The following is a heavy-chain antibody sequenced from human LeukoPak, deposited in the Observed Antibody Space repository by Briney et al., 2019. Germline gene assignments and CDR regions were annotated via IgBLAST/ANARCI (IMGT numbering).Heavy chain of an antibody. J-gene: IGHJ3*02. V-gene: IGHV4-59*01. CDR1: GGSISSYY. CDR2: LYYSGST. D-gene: IGHD3-22*01. Sequence: SETLSLTCTVSGGSISSYYWSWIRQPPGKGLEWIGYLYYSGSTNYNPSLKSRVTISVDTSKNQFSLKLSSVTAADAAVYYCARDWGYDSSGYTWGAFDIWGQGTMVTVSS. CDR3: ARDWGYDSSGYTWGAFDI.